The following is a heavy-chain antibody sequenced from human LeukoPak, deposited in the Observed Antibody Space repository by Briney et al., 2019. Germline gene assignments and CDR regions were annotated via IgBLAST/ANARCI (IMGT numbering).Heavy chain of an antibody. CDR3: ARKKWGSSWYYYNKTYFDY. V-gene: IGHV4-34*01. J-gene: IGHJ4*02. CDR2: INHSGST. CDR1: GGSFSGYY. Sequence: SETLSLTCAVYGGSFSGYYWSWIRQPPGKGLEWIGEINHSGSTNYNPSLKSRVTISVDTSKNQFSLKLSSVTAADTAVYYCARKKWGSSWYYYNKTYFDYWGQGTLVTVSS. D-gene: IGHD6-13*01.